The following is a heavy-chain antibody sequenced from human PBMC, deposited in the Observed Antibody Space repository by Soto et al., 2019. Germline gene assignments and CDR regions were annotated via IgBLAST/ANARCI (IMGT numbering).Heavy chain of an antibody. V-gene: IGHV3-30-3*01. Sequence: GGSLRLSCAASGFTFSSYAMHWVRQAPGKGLEWVAVVTYDGAIKYYADSVKGRFTISRDNSKNTLYLQMNSLSAEDTAVYYCASEPESFDYWGQGTLVTVSS. CDR3: ASEPESFDY. CDR1: GFTFSSYA. CDR2: VTYDGAIK. J-gene: IGHJ4*02.